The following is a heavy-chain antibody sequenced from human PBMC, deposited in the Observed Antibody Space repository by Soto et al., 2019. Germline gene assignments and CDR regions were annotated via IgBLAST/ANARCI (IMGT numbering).Heavy chain of an antibody. D-gene: IGHD3-22*01. J-gene: IGHJ5*02. CDR2: ISYDGRNK. CDR1: GFTFSNYA. Sequence: GRSLRLSCAASGFTFSNYAMHWVRQAPGKGPEWVAAISYDGRNKYYADSVKGRFTISRDNSKNTLDLQMNSLRAEDTAVYYCAKGNYDISGLSIHWFDPWGQGTLVTGSS. V-gene: IGHV3-30*18. CDR3: AKGNYDISGLSIHWFDP.